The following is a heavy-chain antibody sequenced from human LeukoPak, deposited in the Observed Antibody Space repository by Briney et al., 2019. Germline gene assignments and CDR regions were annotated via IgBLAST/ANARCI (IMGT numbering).Heavy chain of an antibody. CDR1: GGSFSGYY. Sequence: SETLSLTCAVYGGSFSGYYWSWIRQPPGKGLEWIGEINHSGSTNYNPSLKSRVTISVDTSKNQFSLKLSSVTAADTAVYYCARTPHPCRGGRCYYLMDLRGKRTPVNVSS. CDR3: ARTPHPCRGGRCYYLMDL. V-gene: IGHV4-34*01. CDR2: INHSGST. D-gene: IGHD2-15*01. J-gene: IGHJ6*03.